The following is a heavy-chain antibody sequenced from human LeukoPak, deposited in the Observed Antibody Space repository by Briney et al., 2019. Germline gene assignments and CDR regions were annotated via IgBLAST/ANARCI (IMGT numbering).Heavy chain of an antibody. V-gene: IGHV3-53*01. D-gene: IGHD4-23*01. CDR1: GFTVSSNY. CDR2: IYSGGST. Sequence: GGPLRLSCAASGFTVSSNYMSWVRQAPGKGLEWVAVIYSGGSTYYADSVRGRFTISRDNAKNTLYLQMNSLRAEDTAVYYCARQVVTPYLPDYWGQGTLVTVSS. CDR3: ARQVVTPYLPDY. J-gene: IGHJ4*02.